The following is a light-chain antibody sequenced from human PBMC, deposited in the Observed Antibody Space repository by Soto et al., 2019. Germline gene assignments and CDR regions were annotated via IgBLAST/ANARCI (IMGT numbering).Light chain of an antibody. J-gene: IGKJ1*01. CDR2: DAS. CDR3: HQRDSWPWT. Sequence: EIVLTHSPVTLSLSPGERATLSCSASQSIGSDLVWYHQKAGQAPRLLIYDASKRATGIPARFSGGGSGTDFSLTISSLEPEDFAVYYCHQRDSWPWTFGQGTKVDIK. V-gene: IGKV3-11*01. CDR1: QSIGSD.